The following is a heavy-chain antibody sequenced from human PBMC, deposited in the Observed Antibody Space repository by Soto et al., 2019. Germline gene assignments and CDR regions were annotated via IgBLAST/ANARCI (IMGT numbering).Heavy chain of an antibody. V-gene: IGHV5-51*03. CDR2: IYPGDSDT. CDR3: ARSLVNGTYEAFDL. J-gene: IGHJ3*01. D-gene: IGHD6-13*01. Sequence: EVYLAQSGAEVKKPGESLQISCKGSGYNFNRYWIGWVRQMPGKGLEWMGVIYPGDSDTRYSPSLQGQVTISADKSSSAAYLQWSSLQASDIATYYCARSLVNGTYEAFDLWGQGTMVTVSS. CDR1: GYNFNRYW.